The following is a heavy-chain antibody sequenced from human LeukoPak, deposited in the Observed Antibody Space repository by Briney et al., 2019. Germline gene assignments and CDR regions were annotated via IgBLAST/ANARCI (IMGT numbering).Heavy chain of an antibody. V-gene: IGHV4-59*08. D-gene: IGHD2-21*02. J-gene: IGHJ5*02. CDR1: GGSISSYY. CDR2: IHYSGST. Sequence: SETLSLTCTVSGGSISSYYWSWIRQPPGKGLEWIGYIHYSGSTNYNPSLKSRVTISVDTSKNQFSLKLSSVTAADTAVYYCARQRLAYCGGDCYSILGLSPHFDPWGQGTLVTVSS. CDR3: ARQRLAYCGGDCYSILGLSPHFDP.